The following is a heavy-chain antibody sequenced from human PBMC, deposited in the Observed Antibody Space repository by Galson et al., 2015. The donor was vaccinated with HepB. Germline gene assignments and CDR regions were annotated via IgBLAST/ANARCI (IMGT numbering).Heavy chain of an antibody. CDR1: GYTFTSYA. V-gene: IGHV1-3*01. CDR3: ARAHQQLVPPFFDY. D-gene: IGHD6-13*01. J-gene: IGHJ4*02. CDR2: INAGNGNT. Sequence: SVKVSCKASGYTFTSYAMHWVRQAPGQRLEWMGWINAGNGNTKYSQKFQGRVTITRDTSASTAYMELSSLRSEDTAVYYCARAHQQLVPPFFDYWGQGTLVTVSS.